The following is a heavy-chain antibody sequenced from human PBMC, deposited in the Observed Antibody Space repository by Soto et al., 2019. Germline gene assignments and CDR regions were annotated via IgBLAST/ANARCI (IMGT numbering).Heavy chain of an antibody. J-gene: IGHJ4*02. Sequence: EVQLVESGGGLVQPGGSLRLSCAASGFSFSSYTMNWVRQAPGKGLEWISYISGGGSVKSYADSVKGRFSISSDNAENLLYLQMHSLRDEDTAVYYCARDLHCAFDYWGQGTLVTVSS. V-gene: IGHV3-48*02. CDR3: ARDLHCAFDY. CDR2: ISGGGSVK. CDR1: GFSFSSYT.